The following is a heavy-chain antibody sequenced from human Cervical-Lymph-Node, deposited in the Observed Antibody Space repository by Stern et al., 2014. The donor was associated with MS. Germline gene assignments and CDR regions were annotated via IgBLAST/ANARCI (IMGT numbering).Heavy chain of an antibody. CDR1: GDSISGDNW. CDR3: ARAGLYDY. V-gene: IGHV4-4*02. J-gene: IGHJ4*02. Sequence: QVQLQESGPGLVKPSGTLSLTCAVSGDSISGDNWWSWVRQPPGKGLEWIGGIYHTGSTNYNPSLKNRVAISVNKSETQFSLKLNSVTAADTAVYYCARAGLYDYWGQGTLVTVSS. D-gene: IGHD2/OR15-2a*01. CDR2: IYHTGST.